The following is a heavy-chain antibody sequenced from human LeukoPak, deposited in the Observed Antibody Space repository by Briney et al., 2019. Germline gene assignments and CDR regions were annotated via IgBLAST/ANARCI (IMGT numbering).Heavy chain of an antibody. Sequence: PGGSLRLSCAASGFTFSTYSMNWVRQAPGKGLEWVSSISSNSTYIYYADSVKGRFTISRDNAKNSLYLQMDSLRAEDTAVYYCARGPTNGQAFDYWGQGTLVSVSS. J-gene: IGHJ4*02. CDR1: GFTFSTYS. CDR3: ARGPTNGQAFDY. D-gene: IGHD2-8*01. CDR2: ISSNSTYI. V-gene: IGHV3-21*06.